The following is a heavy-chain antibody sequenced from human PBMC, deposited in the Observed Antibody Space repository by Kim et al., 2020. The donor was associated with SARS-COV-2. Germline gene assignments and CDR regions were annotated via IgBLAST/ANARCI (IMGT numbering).Heavy chain of an antibody. J-gene: IGHJ6*02. Sequence: ASVKVSCKASGYTFTSYGISWVRQAPGQGLEWMGWISAYNGNTNYVQKLQGRVTMTTDTSTSTAYMELRSLRSDDTAVYYCASGIAAAGTGKNLLANWWSPSYYYYYYGMDVWGQGTTVTVSS. V-gene: IGHV1-18*04. CDR1: GYTFTSYG. CDR2: ISAYNGNT. CDR3: ASGIAAAGTGKNLLANWWSPSYYYYYYGMDV. D-gene: IGHD6-13*01.